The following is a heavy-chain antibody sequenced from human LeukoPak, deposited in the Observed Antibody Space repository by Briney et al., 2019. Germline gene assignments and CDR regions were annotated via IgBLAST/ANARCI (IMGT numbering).Heavy chain of an antibody. V-gene: IGHV4-34*01. J-gene: IGHJ4*02. Sequence: SETLSLTCAVYGGPFSSYYWTWIRQSPGQGLEWIGEINHNKTTNYNPSLTSRVTISVDTSKNQFSLNLTSVTAADTAVYYCAHSSSSLPTDSWGQGNLAIVSS. CDR1: GGPFSSYY. CDR2: INHNKTT. D-gene: IGHD6-6*01. CDR3: AHSSSSLPTDS.